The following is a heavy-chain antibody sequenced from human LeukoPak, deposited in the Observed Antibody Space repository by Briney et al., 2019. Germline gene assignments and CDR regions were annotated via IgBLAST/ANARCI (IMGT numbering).Heavy chain of an antibody. CDR3: AKIRSGISAVFDY. CDR1: GFTFSSYA. D-gene: IGHD6-25*01. V-gene: IGHV3-23*01. J-gene: IGHJ4*02. CDR2: ISGSGGST. Sequence: PGGSLRLSCAASGFTFSSYAMSWVRQAPGKGLERVSAISGSGGSTYYADSVKGRFTISRDNSKNTLYLQMNSLRAEDTAVYYCAKIRSGISAVFDYWGQGTLVTVSS.